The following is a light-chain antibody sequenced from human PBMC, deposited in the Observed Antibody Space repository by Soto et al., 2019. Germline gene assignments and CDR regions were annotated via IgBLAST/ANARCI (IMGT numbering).Light chain of an antibody. J-gene: IGKJ2*02. CDR1: QSISGY. Sequence: DIQMTQSPSSLSASVGDRVTITCRASQSISGYLNWYQQKPGRAPNLLIYTAFSLQSGVPSRFSGSASGTAFTLTISSLQPEDFATYYCLQTYSTPGTFGQGTKLEI. CDR3: LQTYSTPGT. V-gene: IGKV1-39*01. CDR2: TAF.